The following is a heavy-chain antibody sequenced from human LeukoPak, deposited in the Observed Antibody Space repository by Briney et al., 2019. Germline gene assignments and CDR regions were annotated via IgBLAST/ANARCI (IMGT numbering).Heavy chain of an antibody. J-gene: IGHJ4*02. Sequence: ASVKVSCKTSGYTFTNYGISWVRQAPGQGLEWMGWINTNTGNPTYGQGFTGRFVFSLDTSVSTAYLQISSLKAEDTAVYYCARELCVRGSGSYCPFDYWGQGTLVTVSS. CDR3: ARELCVRGSGSYCPFDY. V-gene: IGHV7-4-1*02. CDR2: INTNTGNP. D-gene: IGHD3-10*01. CDR1: GYTFTNYG.